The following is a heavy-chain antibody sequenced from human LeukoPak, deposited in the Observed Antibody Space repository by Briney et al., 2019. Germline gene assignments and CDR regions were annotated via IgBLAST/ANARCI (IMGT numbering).Heavy chain of an antibody. D-gene: IGHD3-9*01. V-gene: IGHV3-48*03. CDR1: GFNFSIYE. J-gene: IGHJ4*02. CDR2: ISAIDNTI. Sequence: GGSLRLSCAASGFNFSIYEMNWVRQAPGKGLEWISYISAIDNTIYYADSVMGRFTVSSDNAKNSVYLQLNSLGAEDTAVYYCARGSEYDVLTGYFPFDSWGQGTLVTVSS. CDR3: ARGSEYDVLTGYFPFDS.